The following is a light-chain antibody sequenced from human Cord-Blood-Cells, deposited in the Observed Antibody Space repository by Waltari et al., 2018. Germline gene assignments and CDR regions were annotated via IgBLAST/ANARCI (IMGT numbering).Light chain of an antibody. CDR3: YSAADNNYV. Sequence: SYELTQSSSVSVSPGQTARITCSGDVLAKKYARWFQQKPGQAPVLVIYKDSERPSGIPERFSGFSSGTTVTLTISGAQVEDEADYYCYSAADNNYVFGTGTKVTVL. J-gene: IGLJ1*01. CDR1: VLAKKY. CDR2: KDS. V-gene: IGLV3-27*01.